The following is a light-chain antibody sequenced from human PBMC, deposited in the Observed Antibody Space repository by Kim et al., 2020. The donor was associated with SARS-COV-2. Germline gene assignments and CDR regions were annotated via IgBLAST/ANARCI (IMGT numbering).Light chain of an antibody. V-gene: IGLV1-44*01. CDR3: ATWDDSLNAWV. CDR2: SNN. Sequence: GQRVTISCSGSSSNIGSNTVNWYQQHPGTAPKLLIYSNNQRPSGVPDRFSGSKSGTSASLAISGLQSEDEADYYCATWDDSLNAWVFGGGTQLTVL. J-gene: IGLJ3*02. CDR1: SSNIGSNT.